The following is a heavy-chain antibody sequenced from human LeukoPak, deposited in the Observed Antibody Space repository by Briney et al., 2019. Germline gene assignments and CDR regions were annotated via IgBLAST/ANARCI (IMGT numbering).Heavy chain of an antibody. CDR1: GITVSTNY. D-gene: IGHD6-19*01. Sequence: RAGGSLRLSCAASGITVSTNYMSWVRQAPGKGLEWVSIIYSGGATFYADSVKGRFTISRDTPKNTLYLQMNSLRVEDTAVYYCASWPVGWYGEDSWGQGTLVTVSS. CDR3: ASWPVGWYGEDS. CDR2: IYSGGAT. J-gene: IGHJ4*02. V-gene: IGHV3-53*01.